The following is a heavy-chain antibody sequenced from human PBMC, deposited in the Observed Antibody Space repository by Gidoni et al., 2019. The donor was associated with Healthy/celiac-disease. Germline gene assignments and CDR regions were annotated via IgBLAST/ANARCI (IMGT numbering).Heavy chain of an antibody. CDR2: IYYSGST. CDR3: ARDGGYSYGYYFDY. Sequence: QVQLQESGPGLVKPSETLSLTCTVSGCSISSYYWSWIRQPPGKGLEWIGYIYYSGSTNYNPSLKSRVTISVDTSKNQFSLKLSSVTAADTAVYYCARDGGYSYGYYFDYWGQGTLVTVSS. CDR1: GCSISSYY. J-gene: IGHJ4*02. D-gene: IGHD5-18*01. V-gene: IGHV4-59*01.